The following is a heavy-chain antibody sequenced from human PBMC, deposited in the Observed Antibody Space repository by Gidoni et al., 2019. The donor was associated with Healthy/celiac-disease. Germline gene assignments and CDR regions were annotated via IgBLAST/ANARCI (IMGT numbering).Heavy chain of an antibody. CDR2: INHSGST. J-gene: IGHJ6*02. Sequence: QVQLQQWGAGLLKPSETLSLTCAVYGGSFSGYYWSWIRQPPGKGLEWIGEINHSGSTNYNPSLKSRVTISVDTSKNQFSLKLSSVTAADTAVYYCARHPLDYYYYYGMDVWGQGTTVTVSS. V-gene: IGHV4-34*01. D-gene: IGHD1-1*01. CDR3: ARHPLDYYYYYGMDV. CDR1: GGSFSGYY.